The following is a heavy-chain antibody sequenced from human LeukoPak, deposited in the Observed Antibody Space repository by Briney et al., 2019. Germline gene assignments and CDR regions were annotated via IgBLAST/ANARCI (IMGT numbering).Heavy chain of an antibody. D-gene: IGHD2-2*01. CDR2: ISSLSRI. CDR1: GLTFSSYS. CDR3: ARDGSDCSSTSCFKGWFDP. J-gene: IGHJ5*02. V-gene: IGHV3-21*01. Sequence: PGGSLRLSCAASGLTFSSYSMNWVRQAPGKGLEWVSSISSLSRISYADSVKGRLTIYRDNAKNSLYLQMNSLRAEDTAVYYCARDGSDCSSTSCFKGWFDPWGQGTLVTVSS.